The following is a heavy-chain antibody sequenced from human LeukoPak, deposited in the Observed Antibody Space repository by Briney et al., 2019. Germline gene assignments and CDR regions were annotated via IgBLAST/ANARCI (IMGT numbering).Heavy chain of an antibody. CDR2: IIPIFGIA. J-gene: IGHJ4*02. D-gene: IGHD3-9*01. CDR3: ARGGNYDILTGYIFDY. V-gene: IGHV1-69*04. Sequence: HWASVKVSCKASGGTFSSYAISWVRQAPGQGLEWMGRIIPIFGIANYAQKFQGRVTITADKSTSTAYMELSSLRSEDTAVYYCARGGNYDILTGYIFDYWGQGTLVTVSS. CDR1: GGTFSSYA.